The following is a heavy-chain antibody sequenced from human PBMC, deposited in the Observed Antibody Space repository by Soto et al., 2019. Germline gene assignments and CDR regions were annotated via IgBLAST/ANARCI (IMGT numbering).Heavy chain of an antibody. CDR1: GFTIRNYA. J-gene: IGHJ1*01. Sequence: EVQVLEPGGGLVQPGGSLRLSCAASGFTIRNYAMSWVRQAPGKALEWVAGISGTTDRTYYRDSVEGRFTIFKDTSKNTLYLEMNSLRAEDTALYRCEGSWTWGQGTLVTVSS. CDR2: ISGTTDRT. CDR3: EGSWT. V-gene: IGHV3-23*02. D-gene: IGHD5-12*01.